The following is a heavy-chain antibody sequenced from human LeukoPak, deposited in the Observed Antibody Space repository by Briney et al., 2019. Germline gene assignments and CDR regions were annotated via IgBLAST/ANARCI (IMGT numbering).Heavy chain of an antibody. V-gene: IGHV4-39*01. Sequence: TSETLTLTCTVSGGSISSSRYYWGWIRQPPGKGLEWIGSIYYRGSTCYNPYLKSRVTISVVPAKNQFALKLSSVTAADTAVYYFASEYYDSSGYHSGWFDPWGQGTLVTVSS. J-gene: IGHJ5*02. CDR2: IYYRGST. CDR1: GGSISSSRYY. D-gene: IGHD3-22*01. CDR3: ASEYYDSSGYHSGWFDP.